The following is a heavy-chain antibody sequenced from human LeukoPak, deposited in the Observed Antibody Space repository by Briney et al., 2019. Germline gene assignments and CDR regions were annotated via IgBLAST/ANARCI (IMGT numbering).Heavy chain of an antibody. CDR2: ISYDRSNK. J-gene: IGHJ4*02. CDR1: GFTFSSYA. D-gene: IGHD1-14*01. V-gene: IGHV3-30*01. Sequence: PGRSLRLSCAASGFTFSSYAMHWVRQAPGKGLEWVAVISYDRSNKYYADSVKGRFTISRDNSKNTLYLQMNSLRAEDTAVCYCAGARRLRNPFDYWGQGTLVTVSS. CDR3: AGARRLRNPFDY.